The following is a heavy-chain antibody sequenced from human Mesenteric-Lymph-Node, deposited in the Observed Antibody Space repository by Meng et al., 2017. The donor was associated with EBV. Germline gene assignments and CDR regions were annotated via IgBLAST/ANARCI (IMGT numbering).Heavy chain of an antibody. D-gene: IGHD2-15*01. CDR1: GGSFSGYY. Sequence: QVQLQQWGAGLLKPSXXLSLTCAVSGGSFSGYYWTWIRQSPGKGLEWIGEINQSGSTNYNPSLKSRVTIPLDTSKNQFSLKLTSVTAADTAVYYCAIGDCNAGSCYSAFFDPWGQGTLVTVSS. V-gene: IGHV4-34*01. CDR3: AIGDCNAGSCYSAFFDP. J-gene: IGHJ5*02. CDR2: INQSGST.